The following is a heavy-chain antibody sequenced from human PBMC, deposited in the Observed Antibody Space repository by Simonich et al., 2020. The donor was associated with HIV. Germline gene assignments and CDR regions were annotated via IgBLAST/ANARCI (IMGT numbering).Heavy chain of an antibody. J-gene: IGHJ6*02. CDR1: EFTFTSYY. CDR2: ISSTISVK. D-gene: IGHD1-26*01. Sequence: EVHLVESGGGLVKPGGSLRLSCAASEFTFTSYYMNWVRQAPEKGLKWVSTISSTISVKYYAESVKGRFIISRDNAKNSLYLQMNSLRAEDTAVYYCTVNIGIYSYYYGMDVWGQGTTVTVSS. V-gene: IGHV3-21*01. CDR3: TVNIGIYSYYYGMDV.